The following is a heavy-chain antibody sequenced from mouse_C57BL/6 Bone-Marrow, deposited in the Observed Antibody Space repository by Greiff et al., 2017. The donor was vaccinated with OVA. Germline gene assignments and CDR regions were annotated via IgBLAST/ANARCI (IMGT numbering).Heavy chain of an antibody. D-gene: IGHD2-4*01. Sequence: VKLVESGAELARPGASVKLSCKASGYTFTSYGISWVKQRTGQGLEWIGEIYPRSGNTYYNEKFKGKATLTADKSSSTAYMELRSLTSEDSAVYFCARWVYDYDGGYYFDYWGQGTTLTVSS. CDR1: GYTFTSYG. CDR3: ARWVYDYDGGYYFDY. V-gene: IGHV1-81*01. J-gene: IGHJ2*01. CDR2: IYPRSGNT.